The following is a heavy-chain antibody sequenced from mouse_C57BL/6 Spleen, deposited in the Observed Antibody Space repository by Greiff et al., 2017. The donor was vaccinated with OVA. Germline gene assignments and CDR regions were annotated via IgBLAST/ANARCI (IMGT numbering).Heavy chain of an antibody. J-gene: IGHJ2*01. Sequence: QVQLQQPGAELVKPGASVKLSCKASGYTFTSYWMHWVKQRPGQGLEWIGMIHPNSGSTNYNEKFKSKATLTVDKSSSTAYMQLSSLTSEDSAVYYCARLRDSYYFDYWGQGTTLTVSS. D-gene: IGHD1-1*01. V-gene: IGHV1-64*01. CDR3: ARLRDSYYFDY. CDR2: IHPNSGST. CDR1: GYTFTSYW.